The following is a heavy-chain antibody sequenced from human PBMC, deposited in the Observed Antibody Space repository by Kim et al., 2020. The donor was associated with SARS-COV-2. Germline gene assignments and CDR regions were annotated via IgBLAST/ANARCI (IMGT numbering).Heavy chain of an antibody. J-gene: IGHJ6*02. Sequence: SETLSLTCTVSGGSISSGGYYWSWIRQHPGKGLEWIGYIYYSGSTYYNPSLKSRVTISVDTSKNQFSLKLSSVTAADTAVYYCARGGGSDGLWFGELFGGDYYYYGMDVWGQGTTVTVSS. CDR1: GGSISSGGYY. D-gene: IGHD3-10*01. V-gene: IGHV4-31*03. CDR2: IYYSGST. CDR3: ARGGGSDGLWFGELFGGDYYYYGMDV.